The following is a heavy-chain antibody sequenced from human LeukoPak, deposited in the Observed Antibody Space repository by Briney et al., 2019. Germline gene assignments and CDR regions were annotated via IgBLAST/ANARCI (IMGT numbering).Heavy chain of an antibody. CDR1: GFTFRSYS. CDR3: ARGATARGFDK. Sequence: PGGSLRLSCAASGFTFRSYSMNWVRQAPGKGLEWVSSINSDSNYIYYADSVQGRFTISRDNAKNSLYLQMDSLEDEDTAVYYCARGATARGFDKWGQGALVTVSS. CDR2: INSDSNYI. J-gene: IGHJ4*02. D-gene: IGHD5-12*01. V-gene: IGHV3-21*01.